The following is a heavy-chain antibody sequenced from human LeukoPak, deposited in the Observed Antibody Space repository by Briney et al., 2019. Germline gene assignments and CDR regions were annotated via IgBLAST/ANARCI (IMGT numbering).Heavy chain of an antibody. J-gene: IGHJ6*03. V-gene: IGHV3-21*01. CDR2: ISSSSSYI. Sequence: ETLSLTCAVSGGSIDSSSYYWGWIRQPPGKGLEWVSFISSSSSYIYYADSMKGRFTISRDNAKNSLYLQMNSLRAEDTAVYYCARDQWLQSDYYMDVWGKGTTVTVSS. CDR1: GGSIDSSSYY. CDR3: ARDQWLQSDYYMDV. D-gene: IGHD5-18*01.